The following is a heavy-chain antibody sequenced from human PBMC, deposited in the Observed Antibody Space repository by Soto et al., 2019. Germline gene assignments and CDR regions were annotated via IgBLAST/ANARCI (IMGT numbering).Heavy chain of an antibody. J-gene: IGHJ5*02. D-gene: IGHD3-10*01. V-gene: IGHV4-39*01. CDR1: GDSISSSSHH. CDR3: ARLAKVRGVIRGFDP. Sequence: QLQLQESGPGLVKPSETLSLTCTVSGDSISSSSHHWDWIRQPPGKGLEWIGSIYYGGFTDYNPSLKSRISISVDTSKNQFSLKLNSVTAADTAVYYCARLAKVRGVIRGFDPWGQGTLVTVSS. CDR2: IYYGGFT.